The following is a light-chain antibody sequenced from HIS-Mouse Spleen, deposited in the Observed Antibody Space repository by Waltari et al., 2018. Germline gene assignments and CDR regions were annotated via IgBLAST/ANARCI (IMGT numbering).Light chain of an antibody. CDR2: ATS. CDR1: QGISSY. Sequence: DIQLTQSPSFLSASVGDRVTITCRASQGISSYLAWYQQKPGKAPKLLIYATSTLQSGVPSRFSGSGSRTEFALTISSLQPEDFATYYCQQLNSYPPTFGQGTKVAIK. J-gene: IGKJ1*01. V-gene: IGKV1-9*01. CDR3: QQLNSYPPT.